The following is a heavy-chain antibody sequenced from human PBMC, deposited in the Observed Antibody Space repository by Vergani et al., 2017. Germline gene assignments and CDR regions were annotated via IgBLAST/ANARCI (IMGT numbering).Heavy chain of an antibody. V-gene: IGHV3-21*01. CDR1: GFTFSSYS. J-gene: IGHJ6*03. D-gene: IGHD3-3*01. Sequence: EVQLLESGGGLVKPGGSLRLSCAASGFTFSSYSMNWVRQAPGKGLEWVSSISRSSSYIYYADSVKGRFTISRDNAKNSLYLQMNSLRAEDTAVYYCARGIPYYDFWSGYYNDYYYYYMDVWGKGTTVTVSS. CDR2: ISRSSSYI. CDR3: ARGIPYYDFWSGYYNDYYYYYMDV.